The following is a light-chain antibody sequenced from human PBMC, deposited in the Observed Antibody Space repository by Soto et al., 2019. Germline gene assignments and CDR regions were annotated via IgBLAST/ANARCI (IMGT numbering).Light chain of an antibody. CDR3: QQYYSYPRT. Sequence: VMTQSPATLSVSPGERVTLSCRASQSVGNSLAWYRQKPGQAPRLLIYDASNRATGIPARFSGSGSGTDFTLTITCLQSEDFATYYCQQYYSYPRTFGQGTKVDIK. V-gene: IGKV3D-15*01. J-gene: IGKJ1*01. CDR2: DAS. CDR1: QSVGNS.